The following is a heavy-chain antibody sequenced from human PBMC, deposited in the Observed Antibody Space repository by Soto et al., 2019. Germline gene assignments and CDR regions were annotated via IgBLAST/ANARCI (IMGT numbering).Heavy chain of an antibody. CDR2: ISGSGVST. CDR1: GFTFSSYA. J-gene: IGHJ6*02. CDR3: ARDRLPRMVTGYYGMDV. D-gene: IGHD5-18*01. Sequence: GGSLRLSCAASGFTFSSYAMSWVRQAPGKGMEWVSAISGSGVSTYYADSVKGRFTISRDNSKNTLYLQMNSLRAEDTAVYYCARDRLPRMVTGYYGMDVWGQGTTVTVSS. V-gene: IGHV3-23*01.